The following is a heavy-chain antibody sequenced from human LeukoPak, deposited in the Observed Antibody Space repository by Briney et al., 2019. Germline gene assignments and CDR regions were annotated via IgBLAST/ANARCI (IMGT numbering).Heavy chain of an antibody. D-gene: IGHD5-12*01. CDR2: IIPIFGAA. Sequence: SVKVSCKASGGTFSSYAISWVRQAPGQRLEWMGGIIPIFGAANYAQNFQGRVTITTDESTSTAYMELSSLRSEDTAVYYCARSGGYENFFDYWGQGTLVTVSS. CDR1: GGTFSSYA. J-gene: IGHJ4*02. V-gene: IGHV1-69*05. CDR3: ARSGGYENFFDY.